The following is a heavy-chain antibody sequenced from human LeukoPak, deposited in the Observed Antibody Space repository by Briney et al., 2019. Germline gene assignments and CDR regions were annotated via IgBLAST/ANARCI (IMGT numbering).Heavy chain of an antibody. CDR2: ISGSGGST. CDR3: AKVGPSGSSYYDFWSANY. D-gene: IGHD3-3*01. Sequence: QAGGSLRLSCAASGFTFSSYAMSWVRQAPGKGLEWVSSISGSGGSTYYADSVKGRFTISRDSSKNTLYLQMNSLRAEDTAVYYCAKVGPSGSSYYDFWSANYWGQGTLVTVSS. V-gene: IGHV3-23*01. CDR1: GFTFSSYA. J-gene: IGHJ4*02.